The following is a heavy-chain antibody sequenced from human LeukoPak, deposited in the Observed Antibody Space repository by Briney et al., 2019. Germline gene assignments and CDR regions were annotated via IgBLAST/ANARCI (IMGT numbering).Heavy chain of an antibody. Sequence: GASVKVSCKASGYTFTGYYMHWVRQATGQGVEWMGWMNPNSGNTGYAQKFQGRVTMTRNTSISTAYMELSSLRSEDTAVYYCAKGSTYCGGDCYSDWGQGTLVTVSS. CDR1: GYTFTGYY. D-gene: IGHD2-21*02. J-gene: IGHJ4*02. CDR2: MNPNSGNT. CDR3: AKGSTYCGGDCYSD. V-gene: IGHV1-8*02.